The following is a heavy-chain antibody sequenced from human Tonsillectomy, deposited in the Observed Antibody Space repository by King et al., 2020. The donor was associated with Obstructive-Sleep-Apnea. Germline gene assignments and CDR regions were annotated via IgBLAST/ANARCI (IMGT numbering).Heavy chain of an antibody. V-gene: IGHV4-59*01. CDR3: AGAPCGGDCYGFDY. J-gene: IGHJ4*02. CDR1: GGSSSSYY. D-gene: IGHD2-21*02. Sequence: QLQESGPGLVKPSETLSLTCTVSGGSSSSYYWSWIRQPPGKGLEWIGYIYYSGSTNYNPSLKSRVPISVNTSKNQFSPKLSSVTAADTAVYSCAGAPCGGDCYGFDYWGQGTLVTVSS. CDR2: IYYSGST.